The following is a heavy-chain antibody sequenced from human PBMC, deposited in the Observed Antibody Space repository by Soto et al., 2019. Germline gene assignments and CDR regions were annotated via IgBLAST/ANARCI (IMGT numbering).Heavy chain of an antibody. CDR2: IIPIFGTA. J-gene: IGHJ4*02. V-gene: IGHV1-69*13. Sequence: ASVQVSCKASGGTFSSYAISWVGQAPGQGLEWMGGIIPIFGTANYAQKFQGRVTITADESTSTAYMELSSLRSEDTAVYYCARVRRATQYYFDYWGQGTLVTVSS. D-gene: IGHD2-15*01. CDR3: ARVRRATQYYFDY. CDR1: GGTFSSYA.